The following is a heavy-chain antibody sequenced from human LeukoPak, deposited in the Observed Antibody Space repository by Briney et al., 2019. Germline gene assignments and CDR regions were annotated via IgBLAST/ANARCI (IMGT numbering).Heavy chain of an antibody. Sequence: SGTLSLTCTVSGGSISSSSYYWGWIRQPPGKGLEWIGSIYYSGSTYYNPSLKSRVTISVDTSKNQFSLKLSSVTAADTAVYYCARVDSSGWYPLAYYYMDVWGKGTTVTVSS. CDR2: IYYSGST. V-gene: IGHV4-39*07. D-gene: IGHD6-19*01. CDR3: ARVDSSGWYPLAYYYMDV. CDR1: GGSISSSSYY. J-gene: IGHJ6*03.